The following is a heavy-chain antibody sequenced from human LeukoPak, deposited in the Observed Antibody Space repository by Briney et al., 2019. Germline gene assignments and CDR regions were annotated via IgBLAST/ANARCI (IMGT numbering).Heavy chain of an antibody. D-gene: IGHD3-3*01. CDR3: ARGGGFLEWLSDAFDI. Sequence: GGSLRLSCAASGFTFSDYYMNWVRQAPGKGLEWVSYISGSGTTIDYADSVKGRFTISRDNAKDSLYLQMNSLRAEDTAVYYCARGGGFLEWLSDAFDIWGQGTMVTVSS. CDR1: GFTFSDYY. J-gene: IGHJ3*02. CDR2: ISGSGTTI. V-gene: IGHV3-11*01.